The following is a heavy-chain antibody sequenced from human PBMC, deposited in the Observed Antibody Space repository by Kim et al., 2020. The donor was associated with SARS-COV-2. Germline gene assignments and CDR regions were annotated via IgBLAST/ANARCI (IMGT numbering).Heavy chain of an antibody. D-gene: IGHD4-4*01. V-gene: IGHV5-51*01. J-gene: IGHJ4*02. Sequence: RYSPSFQGQVTISADKSISTAYLQWSSLKASDTAMYYCARRVRYSNYFDYWGQGTLVTVSS. CDR3: ARRVRYSNYFDY.